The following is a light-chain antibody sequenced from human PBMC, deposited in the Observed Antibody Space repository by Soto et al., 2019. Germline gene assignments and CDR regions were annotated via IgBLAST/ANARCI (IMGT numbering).Light chain of an antibody. Sequence: DIVMTQSPLSLPVTLGEPASISCRSSQSLLHGNGYNCLNWHLQRPGQSPQLLICLGSNRASGVPDRFSGDGSGTDFTLKINRVEAEDVGVYFCMQVLQTLTFGGGTKVEIK. J-gene: IGKJ4*01. V-gene: IGKV2-28*01. CDR1: QSLLHGNGYNC. CDR2: LGS. CDR3: MQVLQTLT.